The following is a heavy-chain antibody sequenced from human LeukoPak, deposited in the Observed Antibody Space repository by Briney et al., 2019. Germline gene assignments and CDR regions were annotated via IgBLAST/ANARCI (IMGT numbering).Heavy chain of an antibody. V-gene: IGHV3-30*04. J-gene: IGHJ4*02. Sequence: PGESLRLSCAASGFTFSSFAMHWVRQAPAKGLEWEAVISYDGTKKYYADSVKGRFTISRDNSNNTLYLQMNSLRAEDTAVYYCARAYCSSTSCYAPDYWGQGTLVTVSS. CDR2: ISYDGTKK. D-gene: IGHD2-2*01. CDR3: ARAYCSSTSCYAPDY. CDR1: GFTFSSFA.